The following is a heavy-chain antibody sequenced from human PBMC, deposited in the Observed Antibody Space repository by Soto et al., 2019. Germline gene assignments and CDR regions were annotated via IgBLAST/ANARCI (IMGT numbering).Heavy chain of an antibody. CDR2: IYYSGST. V-gene: IGHV4-59*08. D-gene: IGHD5-12*01. CDR3: ARRNSGYAHDY. CDR1: GGSISSYY. J-gene: IGHJ4*02. Sequence: QVQLQESGPGLVKPSETLSLTCTVSGGSISSYYWSWIRQPPGKGLEWIGYIYYSGSTNYNPSLTRPVTLSVDTSKNQFSLKLNSVTAADTAVYYCARRNSGYAHDYWGQGTLVTVSS.